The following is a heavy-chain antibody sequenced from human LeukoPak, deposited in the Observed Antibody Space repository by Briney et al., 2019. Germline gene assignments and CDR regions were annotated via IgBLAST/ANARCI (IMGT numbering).Heavy chain of an antibody. V-gene: IGHV4-34*01. CDR1: GFTFSSYS. CDR2: VNESGGT. CDR3: ARSLHISAPFDV. Sequence: GSLRLSCAASGFTFSSYSMNWVRQAPGKGLEWIGEVNESGGTNISPSLRSRVILSVDTSKNQFSLKLSSVTAADTAVYYCARSLHISAPFDVWGQGTLVTVSS. J-gene: IGHJ4*02. D-gene: IGHD2-21*01.